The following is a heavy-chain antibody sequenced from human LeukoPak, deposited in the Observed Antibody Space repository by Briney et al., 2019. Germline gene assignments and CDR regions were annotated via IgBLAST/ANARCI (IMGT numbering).Heavy chain of an antibody. Sequence: SETLSLTCTVSGGSISSYYWSWIRQPPGKGLEWIGYIYYSGSTNYNPSLKSRVTISVDTSKNQFSLKLSSVTAADTAVYYCASGLGSSFQYYFDYWGQGTLVTVSS. CDR1: GGSISSYY. CDR3: ASGLGSSFQYYFDY. D-gene: IGHD6-6*01. CDR2: IYYSGST. J-gene: IGHJ4*02. V-gene: IGHV4-59*01.